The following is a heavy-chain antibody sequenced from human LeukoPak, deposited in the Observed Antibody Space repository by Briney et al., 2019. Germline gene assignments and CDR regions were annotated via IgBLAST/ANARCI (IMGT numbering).Heavy chain of an antibody. V-gene: IGHV3-66*01. D-gene: IGHD1-26*01. J-gene: IGHJ4*02. CDR1: GIDVGDNY. Sequence: GGSLRLSCAVSGIDVGDNYMAWVRLPPGRGLEWVSSIDPDGYIAYADSVRGRVAVYRDTSKNMLFLQMNSLGVEDSAVYYCARDHEATGSHFDSWGQGTLLTVST. CDR2: IDPDGYI. CDR3: ARDHEATGSHFDS.